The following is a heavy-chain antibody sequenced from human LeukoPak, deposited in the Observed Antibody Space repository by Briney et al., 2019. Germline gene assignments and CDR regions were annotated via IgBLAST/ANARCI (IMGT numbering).Heavy chain of an antibody. CDR2: ISAYNGNT. D-gene: IGHD1-26*01. J-gene: IGHJ6*03. CDR3: ARVRSGVSGSYYYYYYYMDV. V-gene: IGHV1-18*01. Sequence: ASVKVSCKASGYTFTSYGISWVRQAPGQGLEWMGWISAYNGNTNYAQKLQGRVTMTTDTSTSIAYMELRSLRSDDTAVYYCARVRSGVSGSYYYYYYYMDVWGKGTTVTVSS. CDR1: GYTFTSYG.